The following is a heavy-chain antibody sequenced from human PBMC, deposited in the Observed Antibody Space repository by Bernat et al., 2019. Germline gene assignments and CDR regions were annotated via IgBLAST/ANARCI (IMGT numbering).Heavy chain of an antibody. Sequence: QVQLVQSGAEVKKPGSSVKVSCKASGGTFSSYAISWVRQAPGQGLEWMGGFDPEDGETIYAQKFQGRVTMTEDTSTDTAYMELSSLRSEDTAVYYCATDAEQLWSFDYWGQGTLVTVSS. D-gene: IGHD5-18*01. CDR2: FDPEDGET. J-gene: IGHJ4*02. CDR1: GGTFSSYA. CDR3: ATDAEQLWSFDY. V-gene: IGHV1-24*01.